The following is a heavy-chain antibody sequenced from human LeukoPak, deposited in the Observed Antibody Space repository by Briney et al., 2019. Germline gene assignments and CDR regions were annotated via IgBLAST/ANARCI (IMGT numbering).Heavy chain of an antibody. Sequence: GGSLRLSCAASGFTFSDYYMSWIRQAPGKGLEWVSYISSSGSTIYYADSVKGRFTISRDNAKNSLYLQMNSLRAEGTAVYYCARSQELVGATGGPGTGDAFDIWGQGTMVTVSS. CDR2: ISSSGSTI. V-gene: IGHV3-11*01. J-gene: IGHJ3*02. D-gene: IGHD1-26*01. CDR1: GFTFSDYY. CDR3: ARSQELVGATGGPGTGDAFDI.